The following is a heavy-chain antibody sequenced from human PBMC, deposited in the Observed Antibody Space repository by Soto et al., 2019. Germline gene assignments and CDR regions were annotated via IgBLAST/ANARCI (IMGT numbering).Heavy chain of an antibody. V-gene: IGHV3-7*01. CDR1: GFTFSSYW. CDR2: IKQDGSEK. CDR3: ARDGLRTSIAAPRVIYYYMDV. J-gene: IGHJ6*03. Sequence: GGSLRLSCAASGFTFSSYWMSWVRQAPGKGLEWVANIKQDGSEKYYVDSVKGRFTISRDNAKNSLYLQMNSLRAEDTAVYYCARDGLRTSIAAPRVIYYYMDVWGKGTTVTVPS. D-gene: IGHD6-6*01.